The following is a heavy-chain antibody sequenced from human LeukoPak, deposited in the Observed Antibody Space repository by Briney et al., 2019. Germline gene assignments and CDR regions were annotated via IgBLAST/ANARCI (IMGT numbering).Heavy chain of an antibody. CDR1: GGTFSSYA. Sequence: ASVKVSCKASGGTFSSYAISWVRQAPGQGLEWMGGIIPIFGTANYAQKFQGRVTITADKSTSTAYMELSSLRSEDTAVYYCARGFDDYGDYVPFDYWGQGTLVTVSS. CDR2: IIPIFGTA. D-gene: IGHD4-17*01. J-gene: IGHJ4*02. V-gene: IGHV1-69*06. CDR3: ARGFDDYGDYVPFDY.